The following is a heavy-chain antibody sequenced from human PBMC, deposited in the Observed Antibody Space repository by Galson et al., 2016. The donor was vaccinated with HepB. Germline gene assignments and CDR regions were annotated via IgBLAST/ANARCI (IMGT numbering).Heavy chain of an antibody. V-gene: IGHV4-34*01. CDR1: GGSFSGYY. Sequence: SETLSLTCAVYGGSFSGYYWSWIRQPPGKGLEWIGLNYNNDNTNYNPSLKSRVTISLDTSARQFSLILRSVTAADTAIYYCSRFTELLGYFGMDVWGQGTTVIVSS. J-gene: IGHJ6*02. D-gene: IGHD1-26*01. CDR2: NYNNDNT. CDR3: SRFTELLGYFGMDV.